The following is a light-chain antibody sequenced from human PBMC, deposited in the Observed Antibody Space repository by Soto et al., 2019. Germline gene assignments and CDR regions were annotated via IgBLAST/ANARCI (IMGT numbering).Light chain of an antibody. CDR3: QQSYSTPPT. Sequence: DIQMTQSPSSLSASVGDRVTITCRASQRISSYLNWYQQKQGKAPKLLIYAASSLQSGVPSRFSGSGSGTDFTLTISSLQPEDFATYYCQQSYSTPPTFGQGTKLEIK. CDR1: QRISSY. J-gene: IGKJ2*01. V-gene: IGKV1-39*01. CDR2: AAS.